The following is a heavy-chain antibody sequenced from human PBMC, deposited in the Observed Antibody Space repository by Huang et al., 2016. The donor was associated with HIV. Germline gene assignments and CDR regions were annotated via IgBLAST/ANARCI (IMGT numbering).Heavy chain of an antibody. D-gene: IGHD5-12*01. CDR2: LSNDGSSR. CDR1: GFSFANYA. J-gene: IGHJ3*01. Sequence: QVQLVEAGGGVVQPGRSLRLSCAASGFSFANYAMHWVSKAPGKRLGCVTCLSNDGSSRYYSDSVKGRFTISRDNFKNALYLQMNRLRGDDTAVYYCTREYTVAGAFDLWGQGTMVTVSS. CDR3: TREYTVAGAFDL. V-gene: IGHV3-30-3*01.